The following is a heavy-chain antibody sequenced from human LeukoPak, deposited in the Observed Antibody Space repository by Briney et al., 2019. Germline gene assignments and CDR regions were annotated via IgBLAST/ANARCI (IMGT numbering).Heavy chain of an antibody. Sequence: GASVKVSCKASGYTFTSYAMNWVRQAPGQGFEWMGWINPNTGGTNYAQKFKGRILMTRDTSISTAYLELSSLKSDDTAVYYCARVGYCSRSVSYNYCYWGQGTQVTVSS. J-gene: IGHJ4*02. CDR2: INPNTGGT. CDR3: ARVGYCSRSVSYNYCY. CDR1: GYTFTSYA. V-gene: IGHV1-2*02. D-gene: IGHD2-2*03.